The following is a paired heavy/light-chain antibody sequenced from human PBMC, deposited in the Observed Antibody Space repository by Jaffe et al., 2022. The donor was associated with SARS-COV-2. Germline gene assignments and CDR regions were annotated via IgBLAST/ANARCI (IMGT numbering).Heavy chain of an antibody. V-gene: IGHV1-3*01. CDR1: GYTFTYYA. CDR3: ARGPYFYYYMDV. CDR2: INAGNGNT. J-gene: IGHJ6*03. Sequence: QVQLVQSGAEVKKPGASVKVSCKTSGYTFTYYAVHWVRQAPGQRLEWMGWINAGNGNTKYSQQFQGRLTITRDTSASTAYMELSSLRSEDTAVYYCARGPYFYYYMDVWGRGTTVAVSS. D-gene: IGHD3-10*01.
Light chain of an antibody. CDR1: QSVASTY. J-gene: IGKJ2*01. CDR3: QQYGSSST. Sequence: EIVLTQSPDTLSLSPGERATLSCRASQSVASTYLAWYQQKPGQAPRLLIYGASTRATGIPDRFSGSGSGTDFTLTIFRLEPEDFAVYYCQQYGSSSTFGQGTKLEIK. V-gene: IGKV3-20*01. CDR2: GAS.